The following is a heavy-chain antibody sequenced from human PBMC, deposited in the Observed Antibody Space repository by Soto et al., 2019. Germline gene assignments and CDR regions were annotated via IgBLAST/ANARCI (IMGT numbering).Heavy chain of an antibody. J-gene: IGHJ1*01. CDR1: GYSFTSYW. CDR2: IYPGDSDT. V-gene: IGHV5-51*01. Sequence: GESLKISCKGSGYSFTSYWIGWVRQMPGKGLEWMGIIYPGDSDTRYSPSFQGQVSISADKSISTAYLQWSSLKASDTAMYYCARHETVSAAARAGEEYFQHWGQGTLVTVSS. D-gene: IGHD6-6*01. CDR3: ARHETVSAAARAGEEYFQH.